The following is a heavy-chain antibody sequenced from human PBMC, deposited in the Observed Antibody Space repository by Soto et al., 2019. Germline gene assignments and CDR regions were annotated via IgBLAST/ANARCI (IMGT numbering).Heavy chain of an antibody. CDR1: GFTVSSNY. Sequence: GGSLRLSCAASGFTVSSNYMSWVRQAPGKGLEWVSVIYSGGSTYYADSVRGRFTISRDNSKNTLYLQMNSLRGEDTAVYHCARSRAGEVWGQGTTVTVSS. J-gene: IGHJ6*02. CDR2: IYSGGST. CDR3: ARSRAGEV. V-gene: IGHV3-53*01. D-gene: IGHD1-26*01.